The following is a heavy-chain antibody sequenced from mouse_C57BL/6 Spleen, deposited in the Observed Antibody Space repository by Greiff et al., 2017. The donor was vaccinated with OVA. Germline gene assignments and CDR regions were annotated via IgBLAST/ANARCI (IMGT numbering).Heavy chain of an antibody. V-gene: IGHV1-61*01. CDR3: ASITTVEYFDV. CDR2: IYPSDSET. CDR1: GYTFTSYW. J-gene: IGHJ1*03. D-gene: IGHD1-1*01. Sequence: VQLQQPGAELVRPGSSVKLSCKASGYTFTSYWMDWVKQRPGQGLEWIGNIYPSDSETHYNQKFKDKATLTVDKSSSTAYMQLSSLTSEDSAVYYCASITTVEYFDVWGTGTTVTVSS.